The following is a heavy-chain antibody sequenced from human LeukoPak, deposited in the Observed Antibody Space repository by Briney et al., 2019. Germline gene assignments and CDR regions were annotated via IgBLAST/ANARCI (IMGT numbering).Heavy chain of an antibody. V-gene: IGHV4-59*01. Sequence: SETLSLTCTVSGGSISSYYWSWIRQPPGKGLEWIEYIYYSGSTNYNPSLKSRVTISVDTSKNQFSLKLSSVTAADTAVYYCAKDVPAAYFDYWGQGTLVTVSS. CDR2: IYYSGST. J-gene: IGHJ4*02. CDR1: GGSISSYY. CDR3: AKDVPAAYFDY. D-gene: IGHD2-2*01.